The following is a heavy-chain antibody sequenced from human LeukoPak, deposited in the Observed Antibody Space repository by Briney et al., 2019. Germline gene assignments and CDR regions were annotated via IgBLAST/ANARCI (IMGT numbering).Heavy chain of an antibody. CDR2: FDPEDGET. CDR3: ATVGVVVAAFDAFDI. D-gene: IGHD2-15*01. CDR1: GYTLTELS. Sequence: ASVKVSCKVSGYTLTELSMHWVRQAPGKGLEWMGGFDPEDGETIYAQKFQGRVTMTEDTSTDTAYMELSSLRSEDTAVYYCATVGVVVAAFDAFDIWGQGTMVTVSS. V-gene: IGHV1-24*01. J-gene: IGHJ3*02.